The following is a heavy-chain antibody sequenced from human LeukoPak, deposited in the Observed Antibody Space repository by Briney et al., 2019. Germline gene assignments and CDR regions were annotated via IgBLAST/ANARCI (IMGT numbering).Heavy chain of an antibody. CDR3: ARGKNGCSSTSCYAGLFDY. Sequence: SQTLSLTCAVSGGSISSSDYSWSWIRQPPGKGLEWIGYIYHGGNTYYNPSLKSRVTISVDRPKSQFSLKLTSVTAADTAVYYCARGKNGCSSTSCYAGLFDYWGQGTLVTVSS. V-gene: IGHV4-30-2*01. CDR2: IYHGGNT. J-gene: IGHJ4*02. D-gene: IGHD2-2*01. CDR1: GGSISSSDYS.